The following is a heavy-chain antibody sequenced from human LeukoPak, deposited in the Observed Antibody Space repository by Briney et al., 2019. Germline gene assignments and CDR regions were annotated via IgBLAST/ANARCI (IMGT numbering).Heavy chain of an antibody. CDR3: ARHIGGGIEDMDV. J-gene: IGHJ6*03. CDR1: GGSIGTYY. D-gene: IGHD3-16*02. Sequence: SETLSLTCTVSGGSIGTYYWSWIRQSPGKGLEWIGYIYVTGSTRYNPYLQSRVTISVDTSRNQFFLKMSSVTAADTAAYYCARHIGGGIEDMDVWGKGTKVTLSS. V-gene: IGHV4-59*08. CDR2: IYVTGST.